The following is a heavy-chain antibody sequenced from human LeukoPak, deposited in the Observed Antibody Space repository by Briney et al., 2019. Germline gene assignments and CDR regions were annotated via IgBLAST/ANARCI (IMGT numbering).Heavy chain of an antibody. Sequence: GGSLRLSCAASGFTFSSYAMSWVRQAPGKGLEWVSAISGSGGSTYYADSVKGRFTISRDNSKNTLYLQMNSLRAEDTAVYYCAKVKDRATSNSYYFDYWGQGTLVTVSS. J-gene: IGHJ4*02. CDR3: AKVKDRATSNSYYFDY. CDR2: ISGSGGST. V-gene: IGHV3-23*01. CDR1: GFTFSSYA. D-gene: IGHD5-12*01.